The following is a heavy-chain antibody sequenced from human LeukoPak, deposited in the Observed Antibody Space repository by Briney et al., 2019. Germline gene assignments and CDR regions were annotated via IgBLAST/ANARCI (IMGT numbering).Heavy chain of an antibody. CDR2: ISWNSGSI. CDR3: ARRYMATSAEDFDY. CDR1: GFTFDDYA. Sequence: GGSLRLSCAASGFTFDDYAMHWVRQAPGKGLEWVSGISWNSGSIGYVDSVKGRFTISRDNAKNSLYLQMNSLRAEDAAVYYCARRYMATSAEDFDYWGQGTLVTVSS. D-gene: IGHD5-24*01. J-gene: IGHJ4*02. V-gene: IGHV3-9*01.